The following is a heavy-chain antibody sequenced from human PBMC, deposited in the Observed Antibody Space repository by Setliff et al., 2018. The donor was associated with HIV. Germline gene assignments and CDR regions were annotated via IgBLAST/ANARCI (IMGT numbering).Heavy chain of an antibody. Sequence: PSETLSLTCAVYGGSFSGYYWSWIRQPPGKGLEWIGEINHSGSTNYNPSLKSRVTISVDTSKNQFSLKLSSVTAADTAVYYCASMERGSGFSNRNYFDYWGQGTLVTVS. CDR2: INHSGST. V-gene: IGHV4-34*01. D-gene: IGHD6-19*01. CDR1: GGSFSGYY. J-gene: IGHJ4*02. CDR3: ASMERGSGFSNRNYFDY.